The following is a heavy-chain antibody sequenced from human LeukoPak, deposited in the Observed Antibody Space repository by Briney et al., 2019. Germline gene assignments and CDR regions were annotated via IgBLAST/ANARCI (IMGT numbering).Heavy chain of an antibody. CDR1: GFTFSSSW. CDR2: IKEDGTEK. V-gene: IGHV3-7*03. CDR3: ARPHNTWSWYFDL. D-gene: IGHD3-3*01. Sequence: GGSLRLSCAASGFTFSSSWMNWVRQSPGKGLEWVANIKEDGTEKYYVDSVKGRFTIVRDNAKNSLYLKMNSLRAEDTAVYYCARPHNTWSWYFDLWGRGTLVTVSS. J-gene: IGHJ2*01.